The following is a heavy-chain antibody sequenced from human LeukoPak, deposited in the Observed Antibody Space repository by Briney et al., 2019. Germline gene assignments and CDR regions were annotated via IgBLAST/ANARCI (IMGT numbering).Heavy chain of an antibody. CDR3: ARDYKYAFDN. V-gene: IGHV3-21*01. D-gene: IGHD5-24*01. J-gene: IGHJ4*02. Sequence: GGSLRLSCAASEFMFSSFGMNWVRQAPGKGLEWVSSISSGSEYIYYSDSVKGRFTISGDKAKNSLYLQMNSLRVEDTAVYYCARDYKYAFDNWGQGTLVTVSS. CDR1: EFMFSSFG. CDR2: ISSGSEYI.